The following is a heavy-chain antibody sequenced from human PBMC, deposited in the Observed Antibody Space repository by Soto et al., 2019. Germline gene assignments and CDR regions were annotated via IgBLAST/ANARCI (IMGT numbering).Heavy chain of an antibody. D-gene: IGHD3-3*01. J-gene: IGHJ6*02. V-gene: IGHV4-4*02. CDR1: GGSISSSNW. CDR3: AEAPRSYYDFWSGYYTGDYYYYGMDV. CDR2: IYHSGST. Sequence: SETLSLTCAVSGGSISSSNWWSWVRQPPGKGLEWIGEIYHSGSTNYNPSLKSRVTISVDKSKNQFSLKLSSLTAADTALYFCAEAPRSYYDFWSGYYTGDYYYYGMDVWGQGTTVTVSS.